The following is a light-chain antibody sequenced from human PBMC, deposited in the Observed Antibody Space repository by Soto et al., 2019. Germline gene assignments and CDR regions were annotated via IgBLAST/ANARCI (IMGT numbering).Light chain of an antibody. CDR2: RNN. J-gene: IGLJ3*02. V-gene: IGLV1-47*01. CDR3: ASWDDSLSGWV. Sequence: QSVLTQPPSASGPPGQRVTISCSGGSSNIGSNYGYWYQHLPGTAPKLLIFRNNQRPSGVPDRFSGSKSGTSASLAISGLRSEDEADYYCASWDDSLSGWVFGGGTQLTVL. CDR1: SSNIGSNY.